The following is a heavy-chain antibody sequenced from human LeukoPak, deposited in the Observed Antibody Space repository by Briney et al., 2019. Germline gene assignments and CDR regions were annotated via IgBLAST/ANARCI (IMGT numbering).Heavy chain of an antibody. Sequence: GGSLRLSCAASGFTLSSYSMNWVRQAPGKGLEWVSYISSGSSNIYYADSMRGRLTIARDNAKNSLFLQMNSLRAEDSAVYYCARAITESIAVAGTLDYWGQGTLVTVSS. D-gene: IGHD6-19*01. CDR1: GFTLSSYS. CDR3: ARAITESIAVAGTLDY. CDR2: ISSGSSNI. V-gene: IGHV3-21*01. J-gene: IGHJ4*02.